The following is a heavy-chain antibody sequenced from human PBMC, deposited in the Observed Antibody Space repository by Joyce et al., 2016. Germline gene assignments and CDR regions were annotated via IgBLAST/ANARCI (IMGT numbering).Heavy chain of an antibody. D-gene: IGHD2-2*01. CDR1: AFTFSRYT. CDR2: LRSSSNTI. Sequence: VQLVESGGGLVQPGGSLRLSCEASAFTFSRYTMNWVRQAPGKGLEGLSYLRSSSNTIWDADSVKGRFTIVGDTAKNSLYLQMNSLRAEGTAVYDCATDYAYAFNYWGQGTLVTVSS. V-gene: IGHV3-48*04. J-gene: IGHJ4*02. CDR3: ATDYAYAFNY.